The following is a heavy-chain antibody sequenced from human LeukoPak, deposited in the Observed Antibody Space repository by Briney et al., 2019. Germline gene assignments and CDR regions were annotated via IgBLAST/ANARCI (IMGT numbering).Heavy chain of an antibody. D-gene: IGHD3-16*02. Sequence: GGSLRLSCAASGLIFSSHGMNWVRQAPGKGLEWVSSISSSSSYIYYADSVKGRFTISRDNAKNSLYLQMNSLKTEDTAVYYCTSLPTPDDYVWGSYRYLIDYWGQGTLVTVSS. V-gene: IGHV3-21*03. CDR1: GLIFSSHG. J-gene: IGHJ4*02. CDR3: TSLPTPDDYVWGSYRYLIDY. CDR2: ISSSSSYI.